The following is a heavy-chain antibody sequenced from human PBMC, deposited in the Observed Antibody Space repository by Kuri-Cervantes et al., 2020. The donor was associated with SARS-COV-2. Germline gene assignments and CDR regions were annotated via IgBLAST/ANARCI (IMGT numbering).Heavy chain of an antibody. CDR3: ARAATAFLYYFDY. Sequence: GGSLRLSCAASGFTFSSYAMSWVRQAPGKGLEWVSAISGSDGSTYYADSVKGRFTISRDNSKNTLYLQMNSLRAEDTAVYYCARAATAFLYYFDYWGQGTLVTVSS. V-gene: IGHV3-23*01. CDR2: ISGSDGST. J-gene: IGHJ4*02. D-gene: IGHD2-21*02. CDR1: GFTFSSYA.